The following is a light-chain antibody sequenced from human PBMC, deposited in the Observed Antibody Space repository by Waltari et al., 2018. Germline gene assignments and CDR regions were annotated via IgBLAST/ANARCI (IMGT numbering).Light chain of an antibody. CDR2: DTS. Sequence: EIVLTQSPATLSLSPGESATLSCRASQSVSIYLAWYQQKAGQAPRLLISDTSNRATGIPARFSASGSGTDFTLTISSLEPEDFAVYYCQHRANWPLTFGPGTKVEIK. J-gene: IGKJ3*01. V-gene: IGKV3-11*01. CDR1: QSVSIY. CDR3: QHRANWPLT.